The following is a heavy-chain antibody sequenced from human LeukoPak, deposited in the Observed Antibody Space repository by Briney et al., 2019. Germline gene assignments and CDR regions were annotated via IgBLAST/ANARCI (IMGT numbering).Heavy chain of an antibody. D-gene: IGHD3-22*01. CDR2: IKRDGSEK. V-gene: IGHV3-7*01. J-gene: IGHJ3*02. Sequence: GGSLRLSCAASGFTFSSYWMSWVRQAPGKGLEWVANIKRDGSEKYYVDPVKGRFTISRDNAKNSLHLQMNSLRAEDTALYYCASTYYDSSTHAFDIWGQGTMVTVSS. CDR1: GFTFSSYW. CDR3: ASTYYDSSTHAFDI.